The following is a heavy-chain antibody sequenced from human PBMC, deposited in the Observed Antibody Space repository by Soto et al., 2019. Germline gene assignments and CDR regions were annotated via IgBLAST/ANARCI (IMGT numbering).Heavy chain of an antibody. CDR3: ARDFLYCSSTSCYTVGAFDI. CDR1: GDSVSSNSAA. CDR2: TYYRSKWYN. V-gene: IGHV6-1*01. J-gene: IGHJ3*02. Sequence: QTLSLTCAISGDSVSSNSAAWNWIRQSPSRGLEWLGRTYYRSKWYNDYAVSVKSRITINPDTSKNQFSLQLNSVTPEDTAVYYCARDFLYCSSTSCYTVGAFDIRGQGTMVTVSS. D-gene: IGHD2-2*02.